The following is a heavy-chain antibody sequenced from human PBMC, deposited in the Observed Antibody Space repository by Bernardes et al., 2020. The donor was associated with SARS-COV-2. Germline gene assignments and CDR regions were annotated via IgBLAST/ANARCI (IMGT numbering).Heavy chain of an antibody. D-gene: IGHD2-8*02. J-gene: IGHJ6*02. CDR3: AREGGGVLVVYAIGDYYYYGMDV. CDR1: GYTFTSYE. Sequence: ASVQVSCKASGYTFTSYEINWVRQATGQGLEWMGWMTPNSGNTGYAQKFQGRVTMTRNTSISTAYMELSSLRSEDTAVYYCAREGGGVLVVYAIGDYYYYGMDVCGQGTTVTVSS. V-gene: IGHV1-8*01. CDR2: MTPNSGNT.